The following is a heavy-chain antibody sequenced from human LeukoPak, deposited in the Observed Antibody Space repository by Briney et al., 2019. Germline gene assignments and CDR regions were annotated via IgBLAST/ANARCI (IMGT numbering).Heavy chain of an antibody. CDR1: GFTVSSNY. J-gene: IGHJ6*03. CDR3: ARDRRERGFREFHYYYYYMDV. Sequence: GGSLRLSCAASGFTVSSNYMSWVRQAPGKGLEWGSVIYSGGSTYYADSVKGRFTISRDNSKNTLYLQMNNLRAEDTAVYYCARDRRERGFREFHYYYYYMDVWGKGTTVTVSS. D-gene: IGHD3-10*01. CDR2: IYSGGST. V-gene: IGHV3-53*01.